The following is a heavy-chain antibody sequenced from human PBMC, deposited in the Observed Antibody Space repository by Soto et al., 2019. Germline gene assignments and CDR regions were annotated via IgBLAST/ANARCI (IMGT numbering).Heavy chain of an antibody. D-gene: IGHD6-19*01. V-gene: IGHV1-8*01. J-gene: IGHJ6*03. Sequence: ASVKVSCKASGYTFTSYDINWVRQATGQGLEWMGWMNPNSGNTGYAQKFQGRVTMTGNTSISTAYMELSSLRSEDTAVYYCARKDSSGWPNYYYYYMDVWGKGTTVTVSS. CDR2: MNPNSGNT. CDR1: GYTFTSYD. CDR3: ARKDSSGWPNYYYYYMDV.